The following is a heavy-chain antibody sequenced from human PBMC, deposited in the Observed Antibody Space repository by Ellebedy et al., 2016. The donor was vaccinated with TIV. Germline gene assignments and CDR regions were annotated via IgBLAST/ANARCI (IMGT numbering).Heavy chain of an antibody. CDR3: AREAYGSMAVAGDNYYYYYGMDV. D-gene: IGHD6-19*01. J-gene: IGHJ6*02. CDR2: ISSSSSYI. CDR1: GFTFSSYS. V-gene: IGHV3-21*01. Sequence: GESLKISCAASGFTFSSYSMNWVRQAPGKGLEWVSSISSSSSYIYYADSVKGRFTISRDNAKNSLYLQMNSLRAEDTAVYYCAREAYGSMAVAGDNYYYYYGMDVWGQGTTVTVSS.